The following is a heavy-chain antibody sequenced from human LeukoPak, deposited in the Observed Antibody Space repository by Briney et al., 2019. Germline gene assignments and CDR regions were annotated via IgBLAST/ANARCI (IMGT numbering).Heavy chain of an antibody. CDR3: ARGMSIAVAGTLGVFDY. CDR2: ISSSSSYI. V-gene: IGHV3-21*01. Sequence: GGSLRLSCAASGFTFSFYSMNWVRQAPGKGLEWVSSISSSSSYIYYADSVKGRFTISRDNAKNSLYLQMNSLRAEDTAVYYCARGMSIAVAGTLGVFDYWGQGTLVTVSS. D-gene: IGHD6-19*01. CDR1: GFTFSFYS. J-gene: IGHJ4*02.